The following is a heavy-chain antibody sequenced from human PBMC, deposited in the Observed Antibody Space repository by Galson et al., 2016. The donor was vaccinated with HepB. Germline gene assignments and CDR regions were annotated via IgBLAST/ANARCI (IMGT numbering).Heavy chain of an antibody. CDR3: AREPVRLDDLLTGPPKNPDY. CDR1: GFTFGSYE. V-gene: IGHV3-48*03. J-gene: IGHJ4*02. Sequence: SLRVSCAASGFTFGSYEMNWVRQAPGKGLEWVSYISSSGTTIYYADSVKGRFTISRDNAKNSLYLQMNSLRAEDTAVYYCAREPVRLDDLLTGPPKNPDYWGQGTLVTVSS. D-gene: IGHD3-9*01. CDR2: ISSSGTTI.